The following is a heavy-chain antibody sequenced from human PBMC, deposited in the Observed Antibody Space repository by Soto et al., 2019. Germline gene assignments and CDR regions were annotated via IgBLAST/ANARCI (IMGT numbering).Heavy chain of an antibody. Sequence: PGGSLRLSCAASGFTFSSYAMSWVRRAPGKGLEWVSAISGSGGSTYYADSVKGRFTISRDNSKNTLYLQMNSLRAEDTAVYYCAKDQLRFLEWPRIPLYYYGMDVWGQGTTVTVSS. V-gene: IGHV3-23*01. CDR3: AKDQLRFLEWPRIPLYYYGMDV. CDR2: ISGSGGST. D-gene: IGHD3-3*01. CDR1: GFTFSSYA. J-gene: IGHJ6*02.